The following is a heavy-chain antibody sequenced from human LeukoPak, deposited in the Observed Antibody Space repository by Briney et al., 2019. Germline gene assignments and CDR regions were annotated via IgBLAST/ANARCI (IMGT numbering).Heavy chain of an antibody. J-gene: IGHJ4*02. CDR3: ASSYYYDSSGYYVDY. CDR1: GCTFTNYA. CDR2: ISPILGIA. Sequence: SVKVSCKASGCTFTNYAISWVRQAPGQGLEWMGRISPILGIANYAQKFQGRVTITADKSTRTAYMELSSLRSEDTAVYYCASSYYYDSSGYYVDYWGQGTLVTVAS. V-gene: IGHV1-69*04. D-gene: IGHD3-22*01.